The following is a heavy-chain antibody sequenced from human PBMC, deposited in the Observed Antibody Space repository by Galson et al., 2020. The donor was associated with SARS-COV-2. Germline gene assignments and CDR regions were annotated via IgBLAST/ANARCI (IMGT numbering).Heavy chain of an antibody. CDR2: INHSGST. Sequence: SETLSLTCAVYGGSFSGYYWSWIRQPPGKGLEWIGEINHSGSTNYNPSLKSRVTISVDTSKNQFSLKLSSVTAADTAVYYCARDYDSSGSNRQFDYWGQGTLVTVSS. CDR3: ARDYDSSGSNRQFDY. J-gene: IGHJ4*02. D-gene: IGHD3-22*01. V-gene: IGHV4-34*01. CDR1: GGSFSGYY.